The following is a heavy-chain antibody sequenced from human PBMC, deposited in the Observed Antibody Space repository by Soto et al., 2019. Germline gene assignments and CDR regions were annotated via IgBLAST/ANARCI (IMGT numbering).Heavy chain of an antibody. V-gene: IGHV3-33*01. Sequence: QPGGSLRLSCAASGFTFSSYGMHWVRQAPGKGLEWVATIWYDGSNKYYADSVKGRFTISRDNSKNTLYLQMNSLRAEDTAVYYCARLQKAYNSNWYDLRDDPWGQGTLVTVSS. D-gene: IGHD6-13*01. CDR3: ARLQKAYNSNWYDLRDDP. CDR2: IWYDGSNK. CDR1: GFTFSSYG. J-gene: IGHJ5*02.